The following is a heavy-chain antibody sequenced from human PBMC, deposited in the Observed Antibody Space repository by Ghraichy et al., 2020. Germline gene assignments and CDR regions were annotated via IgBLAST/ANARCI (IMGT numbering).Heavy chain of an antibody. CDR3: AREGVEQWLAHDAFDI. V-gene: IGHV4-59*01. Sequence: SETLSLTCTVSGGSISSYYWSWIRQPPGKGLEWIGYIYYSGSTNYNPSLKSRVTISVDTSKNQFSLKLSSVTAADTAVYYCAREGVEQWLAHDAFDIWGQGTMVTVSS. J-gene: IGHJ3*02. CDR2: IYYSGST. CDR1: GGSISSYY. D-gene: IGHD6-19*01.